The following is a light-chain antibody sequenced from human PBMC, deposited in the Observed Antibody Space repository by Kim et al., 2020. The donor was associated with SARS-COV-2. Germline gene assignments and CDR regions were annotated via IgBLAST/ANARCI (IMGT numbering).Light chain of an antibody. CDR1: QSVDTY. J-gene: IGKJ3*01. V-gene: IGKV3-11*01. CDR3: QHRVSGFT. Sequence: SLAPGERATLSCRASQSVDTYLAWYQQKPGQAPRLLLYDASKRATGIPARFTGSGSGTDFTLSISGLEPEDFAVYYCQHRVSGFTFGPGTKVDIK. CDR2: DAS.